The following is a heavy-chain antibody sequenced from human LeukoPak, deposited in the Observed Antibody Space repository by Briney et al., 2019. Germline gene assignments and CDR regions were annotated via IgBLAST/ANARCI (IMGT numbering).Heavy chain of an antibody. CDR3: ARAAVPYYFDY. CDR2: IYYSGST. CDR1: GGSISSYY. D-gene: IGHD2-2*01. V-gene: IGHV4-59*01. J-gene: IGHJ4*02. Sequence: SETLSLTCTVSGGSISSYYWSWIRQPPGKGLEWIGYIYYSGSTNYNPSRKSRVTISVDTSKNQFSLKLSSVTAADTAVYYCARAAVPYYFDYWGQGTLVTVSS.